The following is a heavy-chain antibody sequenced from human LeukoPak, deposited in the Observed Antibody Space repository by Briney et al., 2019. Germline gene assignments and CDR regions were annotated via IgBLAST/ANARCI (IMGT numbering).Heavy chain of an antibody. V-gene: IGHV3-30-3*01. CDR2: ISYDGSNK. CDR1: GFTFSSYW. J-gene: IGHJ4*02. CDR3: ARVRSSWSSFDY. Sequence: PTGGSLRLSCAASGFTFSSYWMSWVRQAPGKGLEWVAVISYDGSNKYYADSVKGRFTISRDNSKNTLYLQMNSLRAEDTAVYYCARVRSSWSSFDYWGQGTLVTVSS. D-gene: IGHD6-13*01.